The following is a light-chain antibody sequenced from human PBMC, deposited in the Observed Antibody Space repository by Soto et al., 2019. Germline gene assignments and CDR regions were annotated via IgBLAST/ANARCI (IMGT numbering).Light chain of an antibody. CDR2: DAS. CDR3: QQYDNLLRT. CDR1: EDISNY. J-gene: IGKJ1*01. V-gene: IGKV1-33*01. Sequence: DIQMTQYPSSLSASVGDRVTITCQASEDISNYLNWYQQKPGKAPKLLIYDASNLETGVPSRFSGSGSGTDFTFTISSLQPEDIATYYCQQYDNLLRTFGQGTKVEIK.